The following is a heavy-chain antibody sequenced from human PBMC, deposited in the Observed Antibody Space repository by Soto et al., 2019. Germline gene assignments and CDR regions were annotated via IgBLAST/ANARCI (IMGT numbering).Heavy chain of an antibody. CDR3: AKRNWGSSWYFDL. Sequence: EVQLLESGGGLVQPGGSLRLSCAASGFTFSSYAMSWVRQAPGKGLEWVSAISGSGGSTYYADSVKGRFTISRDNSKNTLYQQMNSLRAEDTAVYYCAKRNWGSSWYFDLWGRGTLVTVSS. CDR2: ISGSGGST. J-gene: IGHJ2*01. CDR1: GFTFSSYA. D-gene: IGHD7-27*01. V-gene: IGHV3-23*01.